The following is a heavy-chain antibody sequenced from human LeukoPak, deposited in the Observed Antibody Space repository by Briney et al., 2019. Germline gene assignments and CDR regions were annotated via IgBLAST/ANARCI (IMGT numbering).Heavy chain of an antibody. CDR3: ARSSSGGLYTHFDY. D-gene: IGHD6-13*01. Sequence: PSETLSLTCTVSGGSISSYYWSWIRQPPGKGLEWIGYISYSGSTNYNPSLKSRVTISVDTSKNQFFLRLSSVTAADTAVYYCARSSSGGLYTHFDYWGQGALVTVSS. V-gene: IGHV4-59*01. CDR2: ISYSGST. J-gene: IGHJ4*02. CDR1: GGSISSYY.